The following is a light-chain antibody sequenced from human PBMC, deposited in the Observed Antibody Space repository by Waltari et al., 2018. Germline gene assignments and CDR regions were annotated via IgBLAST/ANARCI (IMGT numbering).Light chain of an antibody. CDR3: QQYGSSVLYT. CDR2: GAS. J-gene: IGKJ2*01. Sequence: TQSPGPLSLSPGERATLSCRTSQRLTKNYLAWYQQKPGQAPRLLIYGASSRAAGIPDRFSGSGSGTDFTLTISRLEPEDFAVYYCQQYGSSVLYTFGQGTKLEIK. CDR1: QRLTKNY. V-gene: IGKV3-20*01.